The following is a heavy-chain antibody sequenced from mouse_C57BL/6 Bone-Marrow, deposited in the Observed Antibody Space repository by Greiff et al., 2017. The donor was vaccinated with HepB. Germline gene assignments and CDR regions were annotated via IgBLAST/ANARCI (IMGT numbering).Heavy chain of an antibody. Sequence: LFNPLFSLKLSCAASGFTFSSYGMSWVRQTPDKRLEWVATISSGGSYTYYPDSVKGRFTISRDNAKNTLYLQMSSLKSEDTAMYYCARAYYPYAMDYWGQGTSVTVSS. V-gene: IGHV5-6*01. CDR2: ISSGGSYT. J-gene: IGHJ4*01. CDR3: ARAYYPYAMDY. CDR1: GFTFSSYG. D-gene: IGHD2-10*01.